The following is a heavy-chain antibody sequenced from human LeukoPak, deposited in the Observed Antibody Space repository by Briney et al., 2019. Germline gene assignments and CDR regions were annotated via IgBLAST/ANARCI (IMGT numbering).Heavy chain of an antibody. CDR2: ISGSGGNT. CDR3: AELGITMIGGV. CDR1: GFTFSNYA. J-gene: IGHJ6*04. D-gene: IGHD3-10*02. V-gene: IGHV3-23*01. Sequence: GGSLRLSCAASGFTFSNYAMNWVRQAPGKGLEWVSAISGSGGNTYYTDSVKGRFTISRDNAKNSLYLQMNSLRAEDTAVYYCAELGITMIGGVWGKGTTVTISS.